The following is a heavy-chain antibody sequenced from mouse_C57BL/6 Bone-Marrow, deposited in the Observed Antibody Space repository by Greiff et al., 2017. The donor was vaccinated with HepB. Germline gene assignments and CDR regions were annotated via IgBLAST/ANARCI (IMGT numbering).Heavy chain of an antibody. CDR2: IYPGDGDT. D-gene: IGHD1-1*01. J-gene: IGHJ2*01. CDR3: ARRGFYYYGSSDYFDY. CDR1: GYAFSSSW. Sequence: QVQLKQSGPELVKPGASVKISCKASGYAFSSSWMNWVKQRPGKGLEWIGRIYPGDGDTNYNGKFKGKATLTADKSSSTAYMQLSSLTSEDSAVYFCARRGFYYYGSSDYFDYWGQGTTLTVSS. V-gene: IGHV1-82*01.